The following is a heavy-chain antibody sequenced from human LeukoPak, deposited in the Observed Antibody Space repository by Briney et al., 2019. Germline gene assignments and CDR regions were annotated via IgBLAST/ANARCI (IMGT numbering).Heavy chain of an antibody. D-gene: IGHD6-13*01. CDR2: IYYSGST. J-gene: IGHJ5*02. CDR3: ARDGIAAAGKGWFDP. Sequence: PSETLSLTCSVSGGSIRSSSYYWGWIRQPPGKGLEWIGSIYYSGSTYYNPSLKSRVTMSLDTSKNQFSLKLSSVTAADTAVYYCARDGIAAAGKGWFDPWGQGTLVTVSS. CDR1: GGSIRSSSYY. V-gene: IGHV4-39*07.